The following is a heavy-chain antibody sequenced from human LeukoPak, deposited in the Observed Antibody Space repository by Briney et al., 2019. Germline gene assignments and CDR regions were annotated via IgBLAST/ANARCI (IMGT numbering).Heavy chain of an antibody. J-gene: IGHJ6*03. CDR3: AKGLRTGVGPYMGYHYYMDV. D-gene: IGHD3-16*01. Sequence: GGSLRLSCAASGFTFSSYAMSWVRQAPGKGLRWVATINDNGADTYYADSVKGRFTISRDNSYNTVSLQMNSLRDEDTGVYYCAKGLRTGVGPYMGYHYYMDVWGKGATVTVSS. V-gene: IGHV3-23*01. CDR2: INDNGADT. CDR1: GFTFSSYA.